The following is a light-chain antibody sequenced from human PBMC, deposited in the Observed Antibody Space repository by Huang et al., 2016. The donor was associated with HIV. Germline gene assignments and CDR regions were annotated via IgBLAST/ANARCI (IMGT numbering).Light chain of an antibody. CDR2: LGS. V-gene: IGKV2-28*01. Sequence: DIVMTQSPLSLSVTPGEPASISCRSSQSLLNSNGYNYLDWYFQKPGQSPQLLIYLGSNRASGVPDRVGGSGAGTDFTLKISRVEAEDVGVYYCMHAIESPRTCGQGTKVEIK. J-gene: IGKJ1*01. CDR3: MHAIESPRT. CDR1: QSLLNSNGYNY.